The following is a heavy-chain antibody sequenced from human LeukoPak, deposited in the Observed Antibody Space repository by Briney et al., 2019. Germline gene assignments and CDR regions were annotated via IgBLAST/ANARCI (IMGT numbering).Heavy chain of an antibody. CDR3: AIRPSQSSSWYTVY. Sequence: PSETLSLTCAVYGGSFSGYYWSWIRQPPGKGLEWIGEINHSGSTNYNPSLKSRVTIPVDKSKNQFSVKLSYVTAADKAVYYCAIRPSQSSSWYTVYWGEGTLVTVSS. D-gene: IGHD6-13*01. V-gene: IGHV4-34*01. CDR2: INHSGST. J-gene: IGHJ4*02. CDR1: GGSFSGYY.